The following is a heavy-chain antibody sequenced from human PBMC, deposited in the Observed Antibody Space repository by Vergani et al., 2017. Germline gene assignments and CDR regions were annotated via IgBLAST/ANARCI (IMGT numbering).Heavy chain of an antibody. D-gene: IGHD3-3*01. Sequence: QVQLVQSGAEVKKPGASVKVSCKASGYTFTGYYMHWVRQAPGQGLEWMGGIIPIFGTANYAQKFQGRVTITADESTSTAYMELSSLRSEDTAVYYCARPDEVFLEWLSCPRWDYWGQGTLVTVSS. CDR2: IIPIFGTA. J-gene: IGHJ4*02. CDR3: ARPDEVFLEWLSCPRWDY. V-gene: IGHV1-69*01. CDR1: GYTFTGYY.